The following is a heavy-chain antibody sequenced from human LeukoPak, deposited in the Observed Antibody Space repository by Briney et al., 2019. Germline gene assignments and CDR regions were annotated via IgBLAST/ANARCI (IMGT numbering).Heavy chain of an antibody. D-gene: IGHD3-22*01. CDR3: ARDWAWYYDSSGYYYFDY. V-gene: IGHV1-2*02. J-gene: IGHJ4*02. CDR1: GYTFTGYY. CDR2: INPNSGGT. Sequence: ASVKVSCKASGYTFTGYYMHWVRQAPGQGLEWMGWINPNSGGTNYAQKLQGRVTMTTDTSTSTAYMELRSLRSDDTAVYYCARDWAWYYDSSGYYYFDYWGQGTLVTVSS.